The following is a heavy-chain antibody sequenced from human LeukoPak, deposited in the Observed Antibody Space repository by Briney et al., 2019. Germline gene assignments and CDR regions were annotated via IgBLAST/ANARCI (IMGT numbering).Heavy chain of an antibody. Sequence: PSETLSLTCTVSGGSISSYYWSWIRQPPGKGLEWLGYIYYSGSTNHTPSLKSRVTISVDTSKNQFSLELSSLTAADTAVYYCARLVVGYDFLECTNYYYYYMDVWGKGTTVSVSS. D-gene: IGHD3-3*01. CDR2: IYYSGST. J-gene: IGHJ6*03. CDR1: GGSISSYY. V-gene: IGHV4-59*01. CDR3: ARLVVGYDFLECTNYYYYYMDV.